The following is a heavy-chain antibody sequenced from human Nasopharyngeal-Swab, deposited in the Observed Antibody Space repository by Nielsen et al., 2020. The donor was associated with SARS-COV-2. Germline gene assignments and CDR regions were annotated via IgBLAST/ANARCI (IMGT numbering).Heavy chain of an antibody. CDR1: GGSFNSCY. CDR3: ARIKSGPYSSLYYYGLDV. V-gene: IGHV4-34*01. D-gene: IGHD1-26*01. Sequence: SETLSLTCAFYGGSFNSCYWTWIRQSPGKVLEWIGEISHSGSTKYNPSLKSRLTISVDTSNNQFSLKLTSVTAADTGVYYCARIKSGPYSSLYYYGLDVWGPGTTVTVSS. J-gene: IGHJ6*02. CDR2: ISHSGST.